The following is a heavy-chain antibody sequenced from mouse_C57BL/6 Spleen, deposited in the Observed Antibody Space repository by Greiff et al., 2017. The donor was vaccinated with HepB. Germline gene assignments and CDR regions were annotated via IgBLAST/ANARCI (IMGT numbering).Heavy chain of an antibody. CDR2: ISGGGGNT. Sequence: DVKLVESGGGLVKPGGSLKLSCAASGFTFSSYTMSWVRQTPEKRLEWVATISGGGGNTYYPDSVKGRFTISRDNAKNTLYLQMSSLRSEDTALYYCAGSDWFAYWGQGTLVTVSA. CDR3: AGSDWFAY. J-gene: IGHJ3*01. CDR1: GFTFSSYT. V-gene: IGHV5-9*01.